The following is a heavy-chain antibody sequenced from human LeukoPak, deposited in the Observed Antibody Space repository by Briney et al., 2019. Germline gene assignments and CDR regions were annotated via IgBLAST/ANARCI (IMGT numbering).Heavy chain of an antibody. D-gene: IGHD6-13*01. CDR2: IGSSSSYI. J-gene: IGHJ4*02. V-gene: IGHV3-21*01. CDR3: ARGNGQQLDY. Sequence: GGSLRLSCAASGFTFSSYSMNWVRQAPGKGLEWVSSIGSSSSYIYYADSVKGRFTISRDNAKNSLYLQMDSLRAEDTAVYYCARGNGQQLDYWGQGTQVTVSS. CDR1: GFTFSSYS.